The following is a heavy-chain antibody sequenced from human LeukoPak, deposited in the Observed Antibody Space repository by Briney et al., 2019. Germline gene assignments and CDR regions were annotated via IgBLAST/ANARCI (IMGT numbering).Heavy chain of an antibody. Sequence: ASVKVSCKASGGTFSSYAISWVRQAPGQGLEWMGRIIPILGIANYAQKFQGRVTITADKSTSTAYMELSSLRSEDTAVYYCARWPYYYGSGSSFDYWGQGTLVTVSS. V-gene: IGHV1-69*04. CDR2: IIPILGIA. D-gene: IGHD3-10*01. CDR1: GGTFSSYA. J-gene: IGHJ4*02. CDR3: ARWPYYYGSGSSFDY.